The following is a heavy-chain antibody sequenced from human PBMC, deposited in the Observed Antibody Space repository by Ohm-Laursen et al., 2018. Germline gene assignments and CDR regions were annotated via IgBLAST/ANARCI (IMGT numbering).Heavy chain of an antibody. D-gene: IGHD2-15*01. CDR3: AKDISEWWDYIGS. CDR1: GFTFSGYG. CDR2: ISYDGINK. Sequence: SLRLSCAASGFTFSGYGMHWVRQAPGKGLERVAIISYDGINKYYGDSVKGRFTISRDNSKNTLYLQLNSLKTEDTAVYYCAKDISEWWDYIGSWGQGTLVTVYS. J-gene: IGHJ4*02. V-gene: IGHV3-30*18.